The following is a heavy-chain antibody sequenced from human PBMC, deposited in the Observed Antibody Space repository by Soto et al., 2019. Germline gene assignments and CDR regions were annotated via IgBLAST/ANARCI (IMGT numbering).Heavy chain of an antibody. D-gene: IGHD3-22*01. V-gene: IGHV5-51*01. J-gene: IGHJ5*02. CDR1: GYSFTSYW. CDR2: IYPGDSDT. CDR3: ARKDKSGYFNWFDP. Sequence: GESLKISCKGSGYSFTSYWIGWVRQMRGKGLEWMGIIYPGDSDTRYSPSFQGQVTISADRSTSTVFLQWASLKASDTAVYFCARKDKSGYFNWFDPWGQGTLVTVSS.